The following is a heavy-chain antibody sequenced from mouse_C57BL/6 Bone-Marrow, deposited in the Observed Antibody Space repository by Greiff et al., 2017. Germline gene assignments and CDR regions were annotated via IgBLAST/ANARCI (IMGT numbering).Heavy chain of an antibody. J-gene: IGHJ1*03. Sequence: DVQLQESGPVLVKPGASVKMSCKASGYTFTDYYMNWVKQSHGKSLEWIGVINPYNGGTSYNQKFKGKATLTVDKSSSTAYMELNSLTSEDSAVYYCARYDYDWYFDVWGTGTTVTVSS. D-gene: IGHD2-4*01. V-gene: IGHV1-19*01. CDR1: GYTFTDYY. CDR2: INPYNGGT. CDR3: ARYDYDWYFDV.